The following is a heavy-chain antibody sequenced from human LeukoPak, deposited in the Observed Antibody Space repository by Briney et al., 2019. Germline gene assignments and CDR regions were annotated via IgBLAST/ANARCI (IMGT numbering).Heavy chain of an antibody. Sequence: ASVNVSCKASGYTFTSYDINWVRQATGQGLEWMGWMNPNSGNTGYAQKFQGRVTMTRNTSISTAYMELSSLRSEDTAVYYCARGWSIAARSPPGYWGQGTLVTVSS. CDR2: MNPNSGNT. V-gene: IGHV1-8*01. CDR3: ARGWSIAARSPPGY. CDR1: GYTFTSYD. D-gene: IGHD6-6*01. J-gene: IGHJ4*02.